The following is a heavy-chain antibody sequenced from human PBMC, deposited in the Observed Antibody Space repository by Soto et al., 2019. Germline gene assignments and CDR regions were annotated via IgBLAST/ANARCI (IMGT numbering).Heavy chain of an antibody. Sequence: QVQLVQSGAEVKKPGSSVKVSCKASGGTFSSYAISWVRQAPGQGLEWMGGIIPIFGTAKYAQKFQGRVTITADESTSTAYMEMSSLSSEDAPVYYCATEDGSAGACGNNYYYYGMDIWGQGSTAPVTS. CDR3: ATEDGSAGACGNNYYYYGMDI. CDR2: IIPIFGTA. V-gene: IGHV1-69*01. J-gene: IGHJ6*02. CDR1: GGTFSSYA. D-gene: IGHD3-10*01.